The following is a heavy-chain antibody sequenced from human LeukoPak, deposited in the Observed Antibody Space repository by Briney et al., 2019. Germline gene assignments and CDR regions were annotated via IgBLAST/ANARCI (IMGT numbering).Heavy chain of an antibody. Sequence: SETLSLTCTVSGGSISSSSYYWGWIRQPPGKGLEWIGSIYHSGSTYYNPSLKSRVTISLDTSKNQFSLKLSSVTAADTAVYYCARFFDYWGQGTLVTVSS. J-gene: IGHJ4*02. CDR3: ARFFDY. CDR1: GGSISSSSYY. V-gene: IGHV4-39*07. CDR2: IYHSGST.